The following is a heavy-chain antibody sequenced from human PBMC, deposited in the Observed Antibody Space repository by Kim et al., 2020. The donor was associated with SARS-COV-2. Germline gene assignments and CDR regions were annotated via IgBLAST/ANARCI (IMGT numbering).Heavy chain of an antibody. CDR3: ARVKRGKESYSSGWERGYYYYGMDV. CDR1: GFTFSSYD. CDR2: IGTAGDT. Sequence: GGSLRLSCAASGFTFSSYDMHWVRQATGKGLEWVSAIGTAGDTYYPGSVKGRFTISRENAKNSLYLQMNSLRAGDTAVYYCARVKRGKESYSSGWERGYYYYGMDVWGQGTTVTVSS. V-gene: IGHV3-13*01. D-gene: IGHD6-19*01. J-gene: IGHJ6*02.